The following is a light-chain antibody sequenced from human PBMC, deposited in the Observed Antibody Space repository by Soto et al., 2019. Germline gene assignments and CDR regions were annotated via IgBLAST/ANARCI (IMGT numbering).Light chain of an antibody. CDR3: QQYNNWPPIT. CDR1: QSVRNN. CDR2: YAS. J-gene: IGKJ5*01. V-gene: IGKV3-15*01. Sequence: EIMMTQSPATLSVSPGERATLSCRASQSVRNNLAWYQQKPGQVPRLLIYYASTRATGIPARFSGSGSGTEFTLTISSLQSEDFALYYCQQYNNWPPITFGQGTRLEIK.